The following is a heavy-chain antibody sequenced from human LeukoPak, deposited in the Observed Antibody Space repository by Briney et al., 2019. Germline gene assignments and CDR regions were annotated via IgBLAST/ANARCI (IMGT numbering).Heavy chain of an antibody. CDR1: GGSIAVNHYY. D-gene: IGHD6-6*01. V-gene: IGHV4-39*02. J-gene: IGHJ4*02. Sequence: SETLSLTCSVSGGSIAVNHYYWGWIRQPPGQGLEWIGSGLYTGNTYSNPSLRSRVTISVDTSKNEFSLKMNSVTAADTAVYYCAREHRSSKYFDSWGQGALMIVSS. CDR3: AREHRSSKYFDS. CDR2: GLYTGNT.